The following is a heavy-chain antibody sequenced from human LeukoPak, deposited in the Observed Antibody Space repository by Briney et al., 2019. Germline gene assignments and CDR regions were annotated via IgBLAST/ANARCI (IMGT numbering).Heavy chain of an antibody. J-gene: IGHJ6*04. Sequence: GGSLRLSCAASGFTFSDYYMSWIRQAPGKGLEWVSYISSSSSYTNYADSVKGRFTISRDNAKNSLYLQMNSLRAEDTAVYYCARGYDILTGYSPFLYYGMDVWGKGTTVTVSS. V-gene: IGHV3-11*06. CDR2: ISSSSSYT. CDR1: GFTFSDYY. D-gene: IGHD3-9*01. CDR3: ARGYDILTGYSPFLYYGMDV.